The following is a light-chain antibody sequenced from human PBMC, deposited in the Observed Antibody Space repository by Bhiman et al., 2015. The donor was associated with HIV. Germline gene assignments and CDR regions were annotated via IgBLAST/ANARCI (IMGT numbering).Light chain of an antibody. CDR1: SSDVGGYNY. CDR3: AAWDDSLSGPYV. Sequence: QSALTQPPSASGSPGQSVTISCTGTSSDVGGYNYVSWYQQHPGKAPKLIIYEVTKRPSGVPDRFSGSKSGTSASLAISGLRSEDEADYYCAAWDDSLSGPYVFGTGTKVSVL. J-gene: IGLJ1*01. CDR2: EVT. V-gene: IGLV2-8*01.